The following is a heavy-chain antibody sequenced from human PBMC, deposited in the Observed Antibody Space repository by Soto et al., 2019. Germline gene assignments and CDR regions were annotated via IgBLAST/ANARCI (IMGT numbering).Heavy chain of an antibody. Sequence: QVQLQQWGAGLLKPSETLFLTCAVYGGSFSGYYWSWIRQPPGKGLEWIGEINHSGSTNYNPSLKSRVTISVDTSKNQFSLKLSSVTAADTAVYYCASRRITIFGVVILLFDYWGQGTLVTVSS. V-gene: IGHV4-34*01. J-gene: IGHJ4*02. CDR2: INHSGST. CDR1: GGSFSGYY. D-gene: IGHD3-3*01. CDR3: ASRRITIFGVVILLFDY.